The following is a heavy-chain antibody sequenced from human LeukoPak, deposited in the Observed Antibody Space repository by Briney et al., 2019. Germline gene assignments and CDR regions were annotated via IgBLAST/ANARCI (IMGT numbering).Heavy chain of an antibody. CDR1: GASITDYY. Sequence: SETLSLTCTVSGASITDYYWSWIRQTPEMGLEYIGYIHISGKTYNNPSLKGRVTVSLDTSQNQFPLKPTSVTAADTAVYFCARHLGEGTYPMDRWGQGILVTVSS. CDR3: ARHLGEGTYPMDR. D-gene: IGHD1-26*01. CDR2: IHISGKT. V-gene: IGHV4-59*08. J-gene: IGHJ5*02.